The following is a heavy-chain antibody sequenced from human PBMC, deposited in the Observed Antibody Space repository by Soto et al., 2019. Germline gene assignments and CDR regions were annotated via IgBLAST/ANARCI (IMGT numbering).Heavy chain of an antibody. D-gene: IGHD3-9*01. J-gene: IGHJ3*02. CDR2: IYSFGTT. Sequence: LRLSCTASGFSVSDIYMNWVRQAPGKGLEWVSIIYSFGTTYYSTSLKTRLTISKDTSKNQVVLTMTNMDPVDTATYYCARTYYDILTPPRLDIWGQGTMVTVSS. V-gene: IGHV2-70*18. CDR1: GFSVSDIY. CDR3: ARTYYDILTPPRLDI.